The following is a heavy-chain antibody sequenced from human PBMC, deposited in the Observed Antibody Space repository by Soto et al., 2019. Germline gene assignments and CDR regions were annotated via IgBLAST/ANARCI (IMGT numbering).Heavy chain of an antibody. D-gene: IGHD6-19*01. Sequence: SQTLSLTCVISGDSVSSNSAAWNWIRQSPSRGLEWLGRTYYRSKWYNDYAVSVKSRITINPDTSKNQFSLQLNSVTPEDTAVYYCAGSGWYESADYYYYYGMDVWGQGTTVTVSS. J-gene: IGHJ6*02. CDR2: TYYRSKWYN. CDR1: GDSVSSNSAA. V-gene: IGHV6-1*01. CDR3: AGSGWYESADYYYYYGMDV.